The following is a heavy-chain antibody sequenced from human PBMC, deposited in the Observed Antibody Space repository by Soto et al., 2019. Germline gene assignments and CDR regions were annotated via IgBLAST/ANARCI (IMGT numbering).Heavy chain of an antibody. J-gene: IGHJ5*02. CDR2: ISSSSSTI. V-gene: IGHV3-48*02. Sequence: GGSLRLSCAASGFTFSSYSMNWFRQAPGKGLEWVSYISSSSSTIYYADSVKGRFTISRDNAKNSLYLQMNSLRDEDTAVYYCARDPASDFWSGYQASNWFDPWGQGTLVTVSS. CDR3: ARDPASDFWSGYQASNWFDP. D-gene: IGHD3-3*01. CDR1: GFTFSSYS.